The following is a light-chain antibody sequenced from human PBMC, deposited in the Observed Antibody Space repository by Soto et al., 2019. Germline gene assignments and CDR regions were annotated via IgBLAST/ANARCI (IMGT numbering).Light chain of an antibody. V-gene: IGLV1-40*01. CDR2: GDT. CDR1: SSNFGANFD. J-gene: IGLJ2*01. CDR3: QSYDTRLRGV. Sequence: QSVLTQPPSVSGAPGQRVTISCTGSSSNFGANFDVQWYQQFPGTAPKLLIYGDTIRPSGVPDRFSGFKSGTSASLAITGLQAEDEADYYCQSYDTRLRGVFGGGTQLTVL.